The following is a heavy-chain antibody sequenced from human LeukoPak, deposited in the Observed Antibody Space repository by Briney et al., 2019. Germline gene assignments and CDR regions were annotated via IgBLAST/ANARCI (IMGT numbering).Heavy chain of an antibody. CDR3: ARRAGAYSHPYDY. D-gene: IGHD4/OR15-4a*01. CDR1: GFTFSSYE. Sequence: GGSLRLSCAASGFTFSSYEMNWVRQAPGKGPEWVSYISSSGSTIYYADSVKGRFTISRDNAKNSLYLQMNSLRAEDTAVYYCARRAGAYSHPYDYWGQGTLVTVSS. CDR2: ISSSGSTI. V-gene: IGHV3-48*03. J-gene: IGHJ4*02.